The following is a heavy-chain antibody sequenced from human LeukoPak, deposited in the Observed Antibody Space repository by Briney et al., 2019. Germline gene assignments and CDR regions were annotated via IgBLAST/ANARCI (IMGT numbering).Heavy chain of an antibody. CDR2: ISYDGSNK. Sequence: GGSLRLSCAASGFTFSNAWMSWVRQAPGKGLEWVALISYDGSNKYYADSVRGRFTISRDNSKNTLYLQMYSLRAEDTAVYYCARGTFYSDYDGYFDYWGQGTLVTVSS. CDR3: ARGTFYSDYDGYFDY. V-gene: IGHV3-30*03. CDR1: GFTFSNAW. D-gene: IGHD5-12*01. J-gene: IGHJ4*02.